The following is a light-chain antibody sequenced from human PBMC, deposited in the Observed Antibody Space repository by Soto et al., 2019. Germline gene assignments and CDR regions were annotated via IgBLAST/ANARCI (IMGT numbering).Light chain of an antibody. Sequence: EIVLTQSPVTLSLSPGGRATLSCRASQSVRSYLAWYQQKPGQAPRLLIYDAFKWATGIPARFSGSGSGTDFTLTISSLEPEDFAVYYCQQRSNWPSTFGGGTKVEIK. CDR3: QQRSNWPST. CDR2: DAF. J-gene: IGKJ4*01. CDR1: QSVRSY. V-gene: IGKV3-11*01.